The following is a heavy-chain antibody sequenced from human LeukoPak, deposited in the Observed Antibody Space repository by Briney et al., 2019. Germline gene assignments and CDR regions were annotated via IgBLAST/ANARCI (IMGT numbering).Heavy chain of an antibody. CDR1: GYTFTSYG. V-gene: IGHV1-69*13. D-gene: IGHD2-2*01. CDR2: IIPIFGTA. CDR3: ARGPIIDIVIVPAADDYYYMDV. J-gene: IGHJ6*03. Sequence: SVKVSCKASGYTFTSYGISWVRQAPGQGLEWMGGIIPIFGTANYAQKFQGRVTITADESTSTAYMELSSLRSEDTAVYYCARGPIIDIVIVPAADDYYYMDVWGKGTTVTVSS.